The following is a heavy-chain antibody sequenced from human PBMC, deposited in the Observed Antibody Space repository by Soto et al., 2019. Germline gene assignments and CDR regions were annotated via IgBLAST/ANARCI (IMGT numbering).Heavy chain of an antibody. V-gene: IGHV4-39*01. CDR2: IYYSGRT. D-gene: IGHD2-21*02. CDR3: ARQRTTVVTQAYFDH. J-gene: IGHJ4*02. CDR1: GESFSSSSYY. Sequence: SETLSLTCIVSGESFSSSSYYWGWIRQPPVKGLEWIGSIYYSGRTYYNPSFKSRVTISIDTSKNQFSLKLSSVTATDTAVYYCARQRTTVVTQAYFDHWGQGALVTVSS.